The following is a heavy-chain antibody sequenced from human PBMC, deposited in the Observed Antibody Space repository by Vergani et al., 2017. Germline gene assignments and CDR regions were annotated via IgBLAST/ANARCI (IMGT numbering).Heavy chain of an antibody. Sequence: QVSLVESGGGAVQPGRYLTLTCSASGFGFKNFAMHWGRQAPGKGLGWGDTISKDGKHDYYEPSVRGRFAVSRDNFKNTMYLQMDRLTTDDTAVYFCSRGGTDIFVCSSAYSHLLYYWGPGILVTVSS. J-gene: IGHJ4*02. CDR3: SRGGTDIFVCSSAYSHLLYY. D-gene: IGHD3-22*01. V-gene: IGHV3-30*03. CDR2: ISKDGKHD. CDR1: GFGFKNFA.